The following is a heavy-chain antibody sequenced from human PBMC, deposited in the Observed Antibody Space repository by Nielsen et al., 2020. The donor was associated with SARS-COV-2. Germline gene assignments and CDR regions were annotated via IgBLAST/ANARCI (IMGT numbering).Heavy chain of an antibody. V-gene: IGHV3-7*04. CDR1: GFTFSSYW. D-gene: IGHD1-14*01. CDR3: ARAYHNYYFAMDF. CDR2: IKQDGSEK. J-gene: IGHJ6*02. Sequence: GGSLRLSCAASGFTFSSYWMSWVRQAPGKGLEWVANIKQDGSEKYYVDSVKGRFTISRDNAKSSLYLQLTSMRAEDTAVYYCARAYHNYYFAMDFWGQGTTVTVSS.